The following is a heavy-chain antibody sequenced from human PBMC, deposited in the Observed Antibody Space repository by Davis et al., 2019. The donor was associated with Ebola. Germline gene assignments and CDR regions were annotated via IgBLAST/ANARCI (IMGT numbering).Heavy chain of an antibody. Sequence: MPSETLSLTCTVSGGSVSNYYWSWIRQPPGKGLEWIGEINHSGSTNYNPSLKSRVTISVDTSKNQFSLKLSFVTAADTAVYYCASSSGYYSPHFDYWGQGTLVTVSS. V-gene: IGHV4-34*01. CDR2: INHSGST. J-gene: IGHJ4*02. D-gene: IGHD3-22*01. CDR3: ASSSGYYSPHFDY. CDR1: GGSVSNYY.